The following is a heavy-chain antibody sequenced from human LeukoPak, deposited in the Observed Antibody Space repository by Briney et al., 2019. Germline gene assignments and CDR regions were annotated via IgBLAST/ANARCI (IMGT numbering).Heavy chain of an antibody. CDR1: GYSISSGYY. CDR3: ASTGGWGSGTLGFDY. J-gene: IGHJ4*02. CDR2: IYHSGST. V-gene: IGHV4-38-2*02. D-gene: IGHD3-10*01. Sequence: SETLSLTCTVSGYSISSGYYWGWIRQPPGKGLEWIGSIYHSGSTYYNPSLKSRVTISVDTSKNQFSLKLSSVTAADTAVYYCASTGGWGSGTLGFDYWGQGTLVTVSS.